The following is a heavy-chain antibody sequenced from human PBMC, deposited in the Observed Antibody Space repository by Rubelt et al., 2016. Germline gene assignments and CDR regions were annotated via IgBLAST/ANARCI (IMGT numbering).Heavy chain of an antibody. CDR2: NPSGGST. CDR3: ALKGYSYADAFDI. J-gene: IGHJ3*02. V-gene: IGHV1-46*03. D-gene: IGHD5-18*01. Sequence: NPSGGSTSYAQKFQGRVTMTRDTSTSTVYMELRSLRSEDTAVYYCALKGYSYADAFDIWGQGTMVTVSS.